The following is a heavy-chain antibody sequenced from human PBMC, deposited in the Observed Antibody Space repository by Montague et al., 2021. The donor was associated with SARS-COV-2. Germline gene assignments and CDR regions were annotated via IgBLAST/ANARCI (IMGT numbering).Heavy chain of an antibody. D-gene: IGHD6-25*01. Sequence: SLRLSCAASGFTFSNYAMSWVRQAPGKGLEWVSAIDSGGSSIYYGDSVKGRFTISRDNAKNTLHLQMNSLKAEDTAVYYCAKAGPHTNVFGSGFDVWGQGTMVTVSS. CDR2: IDSGGSSI. CDR1: GFTFSNYA. V-gene: IGHV3-23*05. J-gene: IGHJ3*01. CDR3: AKAGPHTNVFGSGFDV.